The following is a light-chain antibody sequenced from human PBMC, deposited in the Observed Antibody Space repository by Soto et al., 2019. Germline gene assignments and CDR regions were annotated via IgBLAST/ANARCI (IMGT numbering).Light chain of an antibody. V-gene: IGLV2-14*01. CDR2: EVS. CDR1: SSDVGGYNY. Sequence: QSALTQPASVSGSPGKSITISCTGTSSDVGGYNYVSWYQQHPGKAPKLIIYEVSNCPSGVSNRFSGSKSGNTASLTISGLLAEDETDYYCSSYTSTSSSTRYVFGTGTKLTVL. J-gene: IGLJ1*01. CDR3: SSYTSTSSSTRYV.